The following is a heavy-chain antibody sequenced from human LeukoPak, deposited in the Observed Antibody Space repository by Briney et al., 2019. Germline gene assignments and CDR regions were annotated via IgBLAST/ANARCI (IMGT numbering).Heavy chain of an antibody. CDR2: IWYDGSNK. V-gene: IGHV3-33*01. CDR1: GFTFSSYG. CDR3: AREQAAAGTGRWFDP. J-gene: IGHJ5*02. Sequence: PGGSLRLSCAASGFTFSSYGMHWVRQAPGKGLEWVAVIWYDGSNKYYADSVKGRFTISRDNSKNTLYLQMNSLRAEDTAVYYCAREQAAAGTGRWFDPWGQGTLVTVSS. D-gene: IGHD6-13*01.